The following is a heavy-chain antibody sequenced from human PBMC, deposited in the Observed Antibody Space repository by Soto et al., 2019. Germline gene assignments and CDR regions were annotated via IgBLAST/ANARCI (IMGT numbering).Heavy chain of an antibody. CDR3: TRPQSSGWYDF. CDR2: INPADSDI. J-gene: IGHJ5*01. D-gene: IGHD3-22*01. CDR1: GYSFITHF. Sequence: GESLKMSCKGSGYSFITHFIALVRQMPGEGLEWMGIINPADSDIRYSPSFQGQVTISVDKSINTAYLQWSSLKASDTATYYYTRPQSSGWYDFWGQGTLVTVSS. V-gene: IGHV5-51*01.